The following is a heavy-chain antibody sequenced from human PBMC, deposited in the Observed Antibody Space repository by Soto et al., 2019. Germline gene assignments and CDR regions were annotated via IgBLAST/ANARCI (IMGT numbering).Heavy chain of an antibody. J-gene: IGHJ4*02. CDR2: IYWDDDK. V-gene: IGHV2-5*02. CDR3: AHSLIPNWGSRVAFDY. D-gene: IGHD7-27*01. Sequence: QITLKESGPTLVKPTQTLTLTCTFSGFSLSTSGVGVGWIRQPPGKALEWLALIYWDDDKRYSPSLKSRLTITKDTSKHQVVLTMTHMEPVDTATYYCAHSLIPNWGSRVAFDYWGQGTLVTVSS. CDR1: GFSLSTSGVG.